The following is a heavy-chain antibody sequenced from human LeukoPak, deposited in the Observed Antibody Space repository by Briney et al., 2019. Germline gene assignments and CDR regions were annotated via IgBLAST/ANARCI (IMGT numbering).Heavy chain of an antibody. J-gene: IGHJ4*02. CDR2: IYYSGST. V-gene: IGHV4-59*01. CDR3: ARTIYDFWSGYFDY. Sequence: KPSETLSLTCTVSGGSISSYYWSWIRQPLGKGLEWIGYIYYSGSTNYNPSLKSRVTISVDTSKNQFSLKLSSVTAADTAVYYCARTIYDFWSGYFDYWGQGTLVTVSS. D-gene: IGHD3-3*01. CDR1: GGSISSYY.